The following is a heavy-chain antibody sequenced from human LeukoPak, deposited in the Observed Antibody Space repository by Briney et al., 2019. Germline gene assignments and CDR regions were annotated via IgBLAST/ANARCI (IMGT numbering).Heavy chain of an antibody. D-gene: IGHD4-17*01. Sequence: SETLSLTCTVSGGSISSYYWSWIRQPPGKGLEWIGYIYYSGSTNYNPSLKSRVTISVDTSKNQFSLKLSSVTAADTAVYYCARAGGDYGERFDPWGQGTLVTVPS. J-gene: IGHJ5*02. CDR2: IYYSGST. CDR3: ARAGGDYGERFDP. CDR1: GGSISSYY. V-gene: IGHV4-59*01.